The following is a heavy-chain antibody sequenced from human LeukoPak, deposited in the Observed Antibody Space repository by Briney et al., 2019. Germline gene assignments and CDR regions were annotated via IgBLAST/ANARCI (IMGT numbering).Heavy chain of an antibody. CDR2: ISSSGSTI. V-gene: IGHV3-11*01. Sequence: PGGSLRLSCAASGFTFSTSWMSWIRQAPGKGLEWVSYISSSGSTIYYADSVKGRFTISRDNAKNSLYLQMNSLRAEDTAVYYCARAGGTMILPAVDYWGQGTLVTVSS. CDR3: ARAGGTMILPAVDY. J-gene: IGHJ4*02. CDR1: GFTFSTSW. D-gene: IGHD3-22*01.